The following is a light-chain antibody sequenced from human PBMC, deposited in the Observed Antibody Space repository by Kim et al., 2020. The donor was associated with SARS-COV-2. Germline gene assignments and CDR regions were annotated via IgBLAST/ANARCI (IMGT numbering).Light chain of an antibody. CDR1: QDIANS. CDR2: AAS. J-gene: IGKJ1*01. V-gene: IGKV1-27*01. Sequence: DIQLTQSPSSLSASIGDRVTITCRASQDIANSLAWYQQKPGKVPQVLIYAASTLQSGVPSRFSGSGSGTEFTLTIGSLQAEDVATYYCQKYNSGPWTFGQGTKVDIK. CDR3: QKYNSGPWT.